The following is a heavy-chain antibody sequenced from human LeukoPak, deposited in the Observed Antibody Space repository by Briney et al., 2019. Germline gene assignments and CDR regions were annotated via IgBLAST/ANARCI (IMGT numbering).Heavy chain of an antibody. J-gene: IGHJ3*02. CDR2: IRYDGSNK. Sequence: GGSLRLSCAASGFTFSSYGMHWVRQAPAQGLEWVAFIRYDGSNKYYADSVKGRFTISRDNSKNTLYLQMNSLRAEDTAVYYCARIPGGVVYDAFDIWGQGTMVTVSS. D-gene: IGHD2-15*01. CDR1: GFTFSSYG. V-gene: IGHV3-30*02. CDR3: ARIPGGVVYDAFDI.